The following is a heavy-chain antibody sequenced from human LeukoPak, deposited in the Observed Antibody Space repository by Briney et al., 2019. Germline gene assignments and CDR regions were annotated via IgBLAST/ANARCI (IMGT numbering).Heavy chain of an antibody. D-gene: IGHD6-13*01. CDR2: INAGNGNT. V-gene: IGHV1-3*01. Sequence: ASVKVSCKASGYTFTSYAMHWVRQAPGQRLEWMGWINAGNGNTKYSQKFQGRVTITRDTSASTAYMELSSLRSEDTAVYYCARDLGSYSSSWGAYWIDSWGQGTLVTVSS. CDR1: GYTFTSYA. J-gene: IGHJ5*01. CDR3: ARDLGSYSSSWGAYWIDS.